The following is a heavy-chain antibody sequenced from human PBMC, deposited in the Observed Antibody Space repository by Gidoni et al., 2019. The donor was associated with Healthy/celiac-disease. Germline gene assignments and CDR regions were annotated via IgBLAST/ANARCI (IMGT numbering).Heavy chain of an antibody. J-gene: IGHJ5*02. D-gene: IGHD6-13*01. V-gene: IGHV3-21*01. CDR2: ISSSSSYI. CDR3: ARSYSSSWYRGDWFDP. CDR1: GFTFSSYS. Sequence: EVQLVESGGGLVKPGGSLRLSCAASGFTFSSYSMNWVRQAPGKGLEWVSSISSSSSYIYYADSVKGRFTISRDNAKNSLYLQMNSLRAEDTAVYYCARSYSSSWYRGDWFDPWGQGTLVTVSS.